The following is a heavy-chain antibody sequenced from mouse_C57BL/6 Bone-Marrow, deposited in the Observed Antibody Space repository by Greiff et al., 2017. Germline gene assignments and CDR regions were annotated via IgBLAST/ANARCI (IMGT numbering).Heavy chain of an antibody. CDR2: IYPGSGST. CDR3: ARGWLPFDY. V-gene: IGHV1-55*01. D-gene: IGHD2-2*01. CDR1: GYTFTSYW. Sequence: VQLQQSGAELVKPGASVKMSCKASGYTFTSYWITWVKQRPGQGLEWIGDIYPGSGSTNYNEKFKSKATLTVDTSSSTAYMQRSSLTSEDSAVYYCARGWLPFDYWGQGTTLTVSS. J-gene: IGHJ2*01.